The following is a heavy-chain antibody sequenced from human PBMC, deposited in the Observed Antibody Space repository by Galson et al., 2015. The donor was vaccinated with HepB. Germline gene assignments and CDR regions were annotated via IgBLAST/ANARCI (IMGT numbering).Heavy chain of an antibody. CDR2: ISGSGGST. J-gene: IGHJ4*02. D-gene: IGHD4-23*01. V-gene: IGHV3-23*01. CDR3: APRGGGGFY. CDR1: GFTFSSYA. Sequence: SLRLSCATSGFTFSSYAMSWVRQAPGKGLEWVSAISGSGGSTYYADSVKGRFTISRDNSKNTLYLQMNALRAEDTAVHYCAPRGGGGFYWGQGALVTVSS.